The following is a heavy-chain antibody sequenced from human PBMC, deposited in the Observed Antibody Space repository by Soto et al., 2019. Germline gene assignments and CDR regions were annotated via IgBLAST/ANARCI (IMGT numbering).Heavy chain of an antibody. D-gene: IGHD3-10*01. V-gene: IGHV4-38-2*01. Sequence: PWETLCLTCEVSGYAISSGFYWAWIRQPPGKRLEWIGNIYHTGTTYYNPSLKSRVTMSVDTCKNQFSLRLSSVTAADTAVFYCARVRTVGTSGSPEESWGQGTRVPVSS. CDR3: ARVRTVGTSGSPEES. J-gene: IGHJ5*02. CDR1: GYAISSGFY. CDR2: IYHTGTT.